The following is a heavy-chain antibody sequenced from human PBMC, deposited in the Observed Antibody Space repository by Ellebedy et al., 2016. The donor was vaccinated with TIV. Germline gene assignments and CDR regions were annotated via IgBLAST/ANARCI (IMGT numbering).Heavy chain of an antibody. CDR3: AREFPRGFWSGYGRWGYYYYGMDV. J-gene: IGHJ6*02. Sequence: GESLKISXKGSGYSFTSYWISWVRQMPGKGLEWMGRIDPSDSYTNYSPSFQGHVTISADKSISTAYLQWSSLKASDTAMYYCAREFPRGFWSGYGRWGYYYYGMDVWGQGTTVTVSS. CDR1: GYSFTSYW. D-gene: IGHD3-3*01. CDR2: IDPSDSYT. V-gene: IGHV5-10-1*01.